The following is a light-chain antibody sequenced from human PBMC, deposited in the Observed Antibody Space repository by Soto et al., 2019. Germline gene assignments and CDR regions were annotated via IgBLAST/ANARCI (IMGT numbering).Light chain of an antibody. CDR3: QQYSSSPLT. Sequence: EIVLTHSPGTLSLSPGERATLSCRASQTITNNYLAWYQQKPGQAPRLVIYDASSRATGIPDRFSASGSGTDFTLTISRLEPEDVAVYYCQQYSSSPLTFGQGTKVGIK. CDR1: QTITNNY. CDR2: DAS. J-gene: IGKJ1*01. V-gene: IGKV3-20*01.